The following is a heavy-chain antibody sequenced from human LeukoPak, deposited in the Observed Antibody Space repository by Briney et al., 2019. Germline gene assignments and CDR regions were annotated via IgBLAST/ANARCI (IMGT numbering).Heavy chain of an antibody. CDR3: ARGGRWELPNYYYYMDV. D-gene: IGHD1-26*01. V-gene: IGHV3-53*01. J-gene: IGHJ6*03. CDR2: FHSGGTT. CDR1: GFIVSHNY. Sequence: GGSLRLSCAASGFIVSHNYMSWVRQAQGKVLEWVSVFHSGGTTNYADSVKGRFTISRDSSTNKLYLQMNSLRPEDTAVYYCARGGRWELPNYYYYMDVWGKGTTVTVSS.